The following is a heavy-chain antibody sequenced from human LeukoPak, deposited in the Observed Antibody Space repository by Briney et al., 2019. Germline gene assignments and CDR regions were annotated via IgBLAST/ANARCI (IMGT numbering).Heavy chain of an antibody. CDR3: ARGRNDDYSFDY. Sequence: GGSLRLSCAASGFTFSSYSMNWVRQAPGKGLEWVSYISSRSSTIYYADSVKGRFTISRDNAKNSLSLQMSGLRAEDTAVYYCARGRNDDYSFDYWGQGTLVTVSS. D-gene: IGHD4-11*01. CDR1: GFTFSSYS. V-gene: IGHV3-48*01. CDR2: ISSRSSTI. J-gene: IGHJ4*02.